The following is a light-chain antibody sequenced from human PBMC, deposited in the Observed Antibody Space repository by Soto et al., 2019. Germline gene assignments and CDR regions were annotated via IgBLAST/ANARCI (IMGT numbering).Light chain of an antibody. CDR3: QQRSNWRIT. CDR2: DAS. J-gene: IGKJ5*01. Sequence: EIVLTQSPATLSLSPGERATLSCRASQSVSSYLAWYPQKPGQAPRLLIYDASNRATGIPARFSGSGSGTDFNLTISRLETEDFAVYECQQRSNWRITFGQGTRLEIK. V-gene: IGKV3-11*01. CDR1: QSVSSY.